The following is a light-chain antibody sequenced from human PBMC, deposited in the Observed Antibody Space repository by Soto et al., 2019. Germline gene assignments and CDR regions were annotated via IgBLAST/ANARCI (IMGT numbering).Light chain of an antibody. CDR3: QQYGSSPPVT. V-gene: IGKV3-20*01. J-gene: IGKJ4*01. CDR1: QSVSNSY. CDR2: GAS. Sequence: EIVLTQSPGTLSLSPGERATLSCRASQSVSNSYLAWYKQKPGQAPRLLIYGASSRATGIPDRFSGSGSGTDFALTISRLEPEDFAVYSWQQYGSSPPVTFGGGTKVEIK.